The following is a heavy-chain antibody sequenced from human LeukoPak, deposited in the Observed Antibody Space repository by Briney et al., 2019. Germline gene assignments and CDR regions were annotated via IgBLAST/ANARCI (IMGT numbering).Heavy chain of an antibody. CDR3: ARVRIQLWSALDY. CDR2: INSDGSST. Sequence: GGSLRLSCAASGVTFSSYCMHWVRQPPGKGLVWVSRINSDGSSTSYADSVRGRFTISRDNAKNTLYLQMNSLRAEDTAVYYCARVRIQLWSALDYWGQGTLVTVSS. J-gene: IGHJ4*02. V-gene: IGHV3-74*01. D-gene: IGHD5-18*01. CDR1: GVTFSSYC.